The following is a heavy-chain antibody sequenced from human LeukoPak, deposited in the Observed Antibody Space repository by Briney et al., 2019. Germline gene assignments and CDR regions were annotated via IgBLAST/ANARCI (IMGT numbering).Heavy chain of an antibody. CDR2: ISYDGSNK. Sequence: PGGSLRLSCAASGFTFSSYAMHWVRQAPGKGLEWVAVISYDGSNKYYADSVKGRFTISRDNSKNTLYLQMNSLRAEDTAVYYCASLFDPTLNYYDSSLTFDYWGQGTLVTVSS. D-gene: IGHD3-22*01. V-gene: IGHV3-30-3*01. CDR3: ASLFDPTLNYYDSSLTFDY. CDR1: GFTFSSYA. J-gene: IGHJ4*02.